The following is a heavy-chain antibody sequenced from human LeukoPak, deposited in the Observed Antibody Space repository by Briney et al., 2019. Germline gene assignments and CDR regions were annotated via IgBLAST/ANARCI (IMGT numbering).Heavy chain of an antibody. CDR1: GFPFSIYS. Sequence: GSLRLSCAASGFPFSIYSMTWVRYAPGQGLEWVASISSSSSYIYYADSVKGRFTISRDNAKNSLYLQMNSLRAEDTAVYYCARRIAALSRAPDYWGQGTLVTVSS. V-gene: IGHV3-21*01. D-gene: IGHD2-2*01. CDR3: ARRIAALSRAPDY. J-gene: IGHJ4*02. CDR2: ISSSSSYI.